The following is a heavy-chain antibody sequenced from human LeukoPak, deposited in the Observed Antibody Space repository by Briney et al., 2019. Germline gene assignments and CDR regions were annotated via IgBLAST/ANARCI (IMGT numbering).Heavy chain of an antibody. CDR1: GDSISNYY. CDR2: VYYSGST. V-gene: IGHV4-59*08. Sequence: SETLSLTCTVSGDSISNYYWSWIRQPPGKGLEWIGYVYYSGSTNYNPSLKSRVTISVDTSKNQFSLKPTSLTAADTAVYYCARKTVTSWCFDLWGRDTLVTVSS. D-gene: IGHD4-17*01. J-gene: IGHJ2*01. CDR3: ARKTVTSWCFDL.